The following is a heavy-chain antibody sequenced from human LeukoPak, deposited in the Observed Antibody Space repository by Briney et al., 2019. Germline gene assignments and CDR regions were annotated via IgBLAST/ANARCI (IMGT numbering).Heavy chain of an antibody. D-gene: IGHD1-26*01. CDR2: LSAYNGNT. CDR1: GYTFTNYG. J-gene: IGHJ4*02. CDR3: ARDEAIVGATTSFDY. Sequence: ASVKVSCKASGYTFTNYGISWVRQAPGQGLEWMGWLSAYNGNTNYAQKLQGRVTMTTDTSTSTAYMELRRLRSDDTAVYYCARDEAIVGATTSFDYWGQGTLVTVSS. V-gene: IGHV1-18*01.